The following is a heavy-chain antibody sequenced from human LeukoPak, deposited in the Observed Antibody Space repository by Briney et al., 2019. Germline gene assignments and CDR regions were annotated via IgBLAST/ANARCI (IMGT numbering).Heavy chain of an antibody. V-gene: IGHV1-2*02. D-gene: IGHD6-19*01. J-gene: IGHJ4*02. CDR2: INPNSGGT. Sequence: ASVKVSCKASGYTFTGYYMHWVRQAPGQGLECMGWINPNSGGTNYAQKFQGRVTMTRDTSISTAYMKLSRRKTDDSYGQYWATDSRIAVAHGRDYWGQGTLVSVSS. CDR3: ATDSRIAVAHGRDY. CDR1: GYTFTGYY.